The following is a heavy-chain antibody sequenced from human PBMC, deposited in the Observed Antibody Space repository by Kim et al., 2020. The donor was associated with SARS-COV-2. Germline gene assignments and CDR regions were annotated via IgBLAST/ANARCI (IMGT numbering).Heavy chain of an antibody. CDR1: GYTFTGYY. CDR3: ARDRPSYDFWSGYPDPHLYYYYYGMDV. J-gene: IGHJ6*02. V-gene: IGHV1-2*06. CDR2: INPNSGGT. D-gene: IGHD3-3*01. Sequence: ASVKVSCKASGYTFTGYYMHWVRQAPGQGLEWMGRINPNSGGTNYAQKFQGRVTMTRDTSISTAYMELSRLRSDDTAVYYCARDRPSYDFWSGYPDPHLYYYYYGMDVWGQGTTVTVSS.